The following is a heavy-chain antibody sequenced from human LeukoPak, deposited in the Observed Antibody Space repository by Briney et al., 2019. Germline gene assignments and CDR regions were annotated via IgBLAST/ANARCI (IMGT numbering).Heavy chain of an antibody. V-gene: IGHV1-69*04. Sequence: GSSVKVSCKASGGTFSSYAISWVRQAPGQGLGWMGRIIPILGIANYAQKFQGRVTITADKSTSTAYMELSSLRSEDTAVYYCARRSSGWDAFDIWGQGTMVTVSS. J-gene: IGHJ3*02. D-gene: IGHD6-19*01. CDR3: ARRSSGWDAFDI. CDR1: GGTFSSYA. CDR2: IIPILGIA.